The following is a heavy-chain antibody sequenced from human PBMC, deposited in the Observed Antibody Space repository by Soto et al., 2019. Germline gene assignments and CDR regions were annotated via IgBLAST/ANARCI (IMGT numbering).Heavy chain of an antibody. CDR1: GFTFSSYA. CDR2: ISGSGGST. J-gene: IGHJ3*02. Sequence: EVQLLESGGGLVQPGGSLRLSCAASGFTFSSYAMSWVRQAPGKGLEWVSAISGSGGSTYYADSVKGRFTISRDNSKNTLYLQMNSLRAEDTAVYYCASGGEGYCSGGSCPDAFDIWGQGTMVTVSS. D-gene: IGHD2-15*01. V-gene: IGHV3-23*01. CDR3: ASGGEGYCSGGSCPDAFDI.